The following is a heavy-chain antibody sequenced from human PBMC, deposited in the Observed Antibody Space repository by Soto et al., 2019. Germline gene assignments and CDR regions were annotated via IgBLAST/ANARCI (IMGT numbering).Heavy chain of an antibody. CDR3: AKDGLSDSPSAIDY. CDR2: IGGSGRKT. V-gene: IGHV3-23*01. CDR1: GFTFTKSG. D-gene: IGHD6-13*01. Sequence: GESLKISCAASGFTFTKSGMSWVRQAPGKGLEWVAGIGGSGRKTYYADSVKGRFSISRDNSKNSLFLQMNSLSADDTAIYYCAKDGLSDSPSAIDYWGLGTLVTVSS. J-gene: IGHJ4*02.